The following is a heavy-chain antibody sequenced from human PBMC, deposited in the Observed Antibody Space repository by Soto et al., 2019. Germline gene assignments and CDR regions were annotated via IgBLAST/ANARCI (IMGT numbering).Heavy chain of an antibody. J-gene: IGHJ6*02. D-gene: IGHD3-3*01. Sequence: SKTLSLPCTVSVGASSSSSYYWFWIRHPPGKGLEWIGSIYYSGSTYYNPSLKSRVTISVDTSKNQFSLKLSSVTAADTAVYYCARQTAIFGVPSYYYGMDVWGQGTTVTVSS. V-gene: IGHV4-39*01. CDR1: VGASSSSSYY. CDR3: ARQTAIFGVPSYYYGMDV. CDR2: IYYSGST.